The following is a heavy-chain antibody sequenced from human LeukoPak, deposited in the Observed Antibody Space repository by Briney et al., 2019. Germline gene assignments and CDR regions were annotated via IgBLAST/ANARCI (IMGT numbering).Heavy chain of an antibody. CDR2: INHSGST. Sequence: PSETLSLTCAVYGGSFSGYYWSWIRQPPGKGLEWIGEINHSGSTNYNPSLKSRVTISVDTSKNQFSLKLSSVTAADTAVYYCARGHGEVRFLEWLSYYYYYMDVWGKGTTVTVSS. V-gene: IGHV4-34*01. J-gene: IGHJ6*03. D-gene: IGHD3-3*01. CDR1: GGSFSGYY. CDR3: ARGHGEVRFLEWLSYYYYYMDV.